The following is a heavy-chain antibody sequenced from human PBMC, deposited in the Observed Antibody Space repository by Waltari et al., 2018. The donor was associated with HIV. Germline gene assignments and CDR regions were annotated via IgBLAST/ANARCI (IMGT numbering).Heavy chain of an antibody. CDR2: IKPKSCGT. Sequence: VQLVQSGAEKQKPAASVNVTCYASGLPFPGSHRTRLRPAPGQGVEGLEWVGWIKPKSCGTNDAQKFQGRVTMPRDMTISTAYMELSRLRADDTAVYYCATDLGYSGYETIWCGPWGQGTLVSVSS. J-gene: IGHJ5*02. CDR3: ATDLGYSGYETIWCGP. CDR1: GLPFPGSH. D-gene: IGHD5-12*01. V-gene: IGHV1-2*02.